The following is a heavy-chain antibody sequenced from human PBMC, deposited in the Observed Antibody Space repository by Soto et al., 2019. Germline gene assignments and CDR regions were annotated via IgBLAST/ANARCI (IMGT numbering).Heavy chain of an antibody. CDR1: GGSISSGGYY. V-gene: IGHV4-31*03. Sequence: PSETLSLTCTVSGGSISSGGYYWSWIRQHPGKGLEWIGYIYYSGSTYYNPSLKSRITISVDTSKNQFSLKLSSVTAADTAVYYCARDFTDSSGPTIAMAVWGQGTTVTVSS. CDR2: IYYSGST. J-gene: IGHJ6*02. D-gene: IGHD6-19*01. CDR3: ARDFTDSSGPTIAMAV.